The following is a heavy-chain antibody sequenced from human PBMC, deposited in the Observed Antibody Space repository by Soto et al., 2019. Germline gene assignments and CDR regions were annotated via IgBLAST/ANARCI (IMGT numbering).Heavy chain of an antibody. D-gene: IGHD6-13*01. CDR1: GGTFSSYA. CDR2: IIPLFGTP. Sequence: QVQLVQSGAEVKKPGSSVKVSCKASGGTFSSYAIDWVRQAPGQGLEWMGGIIPLFGTPSYAQRFQDRVTITADESSSTAYMELRSLRSEDTAVYYCARLIDRQQLSAFDIWGHAPVVTVSS. V-gene: IGHV1-69*01. J-gene: IGHJ3*02. CDR3: ARLIDRQQLSAFDI.